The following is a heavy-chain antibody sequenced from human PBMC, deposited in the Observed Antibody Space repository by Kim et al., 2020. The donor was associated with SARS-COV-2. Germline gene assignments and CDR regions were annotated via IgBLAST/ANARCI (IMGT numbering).Heavy chain of an antibody. Sequence: ARKFQGRVTITADESTSTAYMELSSLRSEDTAVYYCARSRSSSVWRYFDLWGRGTLVTVSS. D-gene: IGHD3-16*01. V-gene: IGHV1-69*01. J-gene: IGHJ2*01. CDR3: ARSRSSSVWRYFDL.